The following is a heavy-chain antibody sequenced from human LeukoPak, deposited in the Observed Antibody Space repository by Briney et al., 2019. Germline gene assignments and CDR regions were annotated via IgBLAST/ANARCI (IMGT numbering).Heavy chain of an antibody. J-gene: IGHJ6*03. CDR3: ARGRYCSSTSCLMDV. V-gene: IGHV4-34*01. D-gene: IGHD2-2*01. Sequence: SETLSLTCAVYGGSFSGYYWSWIRQPPGKGLEWNGEINHSGSTNYNPSLKSRVTISVDTAKNQFSLKLSSVTAADTAVYYCARGRYCSSTSCLMDVWGKGTTVTVSS. CDR2: INHSGST. CDR1: GGSFSGYY.